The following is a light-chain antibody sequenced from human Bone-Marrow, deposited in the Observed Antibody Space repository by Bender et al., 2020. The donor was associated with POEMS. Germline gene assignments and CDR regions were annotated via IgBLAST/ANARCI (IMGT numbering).Light chain of an antibody. V-gene: IGLV2-14*02. CDR1: GSDGGSYNL. Sequence: QSALTQPASVSGSPGQSITISCTETGSDGGSYNLVSWYQQHPGKAPKLMIYEVNKRPSEISNRFSGSKSGSTASLSISGVQAEDEADYYCSSRTTGGHVVFGGGTKLTVL. CDR2: EVN. J-gene: IGLJ2*01. CDR3: SSRTTGGHVV.